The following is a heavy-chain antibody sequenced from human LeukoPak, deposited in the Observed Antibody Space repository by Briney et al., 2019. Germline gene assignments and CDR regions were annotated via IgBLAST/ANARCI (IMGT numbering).Heavy chain of an antibody. J-gene: IGHJ3*01. Sequence: SETLSLTCTVSGGSISTSSYYWGWIRQPPGKGLEWIGSVYYSGSSYSNPSLKSRVTISVDTSKNQFSLKKSSVTAAYTAVYYCVRQGDAFDVWGRGTMVTVSS. CDR1: GGSISTSSYY. CDR2: VYYSGSS. CDR3: VRQGDAFDV. V-gene: IGHV4-39*01.